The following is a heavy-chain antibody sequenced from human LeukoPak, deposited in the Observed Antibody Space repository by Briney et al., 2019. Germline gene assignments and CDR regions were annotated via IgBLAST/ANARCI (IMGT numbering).Heavy chain of an antibody. CDR2: MFHSGST. V-gene: IGHV4-38-2*01. D-gene: IGHD5-12*01. J-gene: IGHJ4*02. Sequence: SETLSLTCAVSGYSISSGYYWGWIRQPPGKGLEWIGSMFHSGSTYYNPSLKSRVTISVDKSKNHFSLKLSSVTAADRAVYYCARSLSRGYSGFRVSPFDYWGQGTLVTVSS. CDR1: GYSISSGYY. CDR3: ARSLSRGYSGFRVSPFDY.